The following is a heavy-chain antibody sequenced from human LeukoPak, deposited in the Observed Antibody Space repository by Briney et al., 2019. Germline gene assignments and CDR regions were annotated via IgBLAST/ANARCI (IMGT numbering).Heavy chain of an antibody. CDR3: ACPSYGSGSYAFDI. CDR1: GGSISSSNW. CDR2: IYHSGST. V-gene: IGHV4-4*02. Sequence: SETLSLTCAVSGGSISSSNWWSWVRQPPGKGLEWIGEIYHSGSTNYNPSLKSRVTISVDKSKNRFSLKLSSVTAADTAAYYCACPSYGSGSYAFDIWGQGTMVTVSS. J-gene: IGHJ3*02. D-gene: IGHD3-10*01.